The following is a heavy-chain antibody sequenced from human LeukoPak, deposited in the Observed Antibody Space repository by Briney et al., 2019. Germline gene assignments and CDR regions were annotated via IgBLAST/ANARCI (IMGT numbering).Heavy chain of an antibody. CDR3: ARGVGFGELLYNWFDP. J-gene: IGHJ5*02. V-gene: IGHV1-18*01. CDR2: ISAYNGNT. CDR1: GYTFTSYG. Sequence: ASVKVSCKASGYTFTSYGISWVRQAPGQGLEWMGWISAYNGNTNYAQKLQGRVTMTTDTSTSTAYMELRSLRSDDTAAYYCARGVGFGELLYNWFDPWGQGTLVTVSS. D-gene: IGHD3-10*01.